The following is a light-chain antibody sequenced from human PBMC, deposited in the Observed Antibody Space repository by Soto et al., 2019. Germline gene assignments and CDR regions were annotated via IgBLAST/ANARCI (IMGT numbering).Light chain of an antibody. J-gene: IGKJ1*01. CDR3: MQALQTPT. CDR2: LGS. CDR1: QSLLSSAGYNY. Sequence: DIVLTQSPLSLPVTPGEPASISRRSSQSLLSSAGYNYLDWYLQKPGQSPQLLIYLGSNRASGVPDRFSGSGSGTDFTLRISRVEAEDVGVYYCMQALQTPTFGQGTKV. V-gene: IGKV2-28*01.